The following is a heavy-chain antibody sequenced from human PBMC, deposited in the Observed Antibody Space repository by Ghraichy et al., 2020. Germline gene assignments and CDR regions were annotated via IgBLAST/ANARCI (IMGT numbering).Heavy chain of an antibody. CDR2: IYYSGST. D-gene: IGHD3-3*01. J-gene: IGHJ4*02. CDR1: GGSISSSSYY. Sequence: SETLSLTCTVSGGSISSSSYYWGWIRQPPGKGLEWIGSIYYSGSTYYNPSLKSRVTISVDTSKNQFSLKLSSVTAADTAVYYCASRLPPLYYDFTNDYWGQGTLVTVSS. V-gene: IGHV4-39*01. CDR3: ASRLPPLYYDFTNDY.